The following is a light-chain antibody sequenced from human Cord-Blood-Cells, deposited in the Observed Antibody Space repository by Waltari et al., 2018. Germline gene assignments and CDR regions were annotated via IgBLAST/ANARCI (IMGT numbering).Light chain of an antibody. CDR1: SSDVGGYNY. CDR2: EVS. J-gene: IGLJ1*01. V-gene: IGLV2-14*01. Sequence: QSALTQPASVSGSPGQSITISCTGTSSDVGGYNYVSWYQQHPGKAPKLMIYEVSNRPSGGSNHVSDSRSGNTASRTISGLQAEDEADYYCSSYTSSSTYVFGTGTRVTVL. CDR3: SSYTSSSTYV.